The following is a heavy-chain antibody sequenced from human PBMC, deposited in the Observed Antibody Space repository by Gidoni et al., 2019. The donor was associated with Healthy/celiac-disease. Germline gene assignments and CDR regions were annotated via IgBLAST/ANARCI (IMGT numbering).Heavy chain of an antibody. J-gene: IGHJ4*02. CDR1: GFTFSSYS. Sequence: EVQLVESGGGLVQPGGSLRLSCAASGFTFSSYSMNWVRQAPGKGLEWVSYISSSSSTIYYADSVKGRFTISRDNAKNSLYLQMNSLRDEDTAVYYCARGDYYDSSGSPGYWGQGTLVTVSS. CDR2: ISSSSSTI. D-gene: IGHD3-22*01. V-gene: IGHV3-48*02. CDR3: ARGDYYDSSGSPGY.